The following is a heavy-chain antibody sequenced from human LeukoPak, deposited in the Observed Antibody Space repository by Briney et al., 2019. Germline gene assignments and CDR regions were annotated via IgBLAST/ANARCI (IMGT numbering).Heavy chain of an antibody. Sequence: GGSLRLSCAASGFTFSSYAMSWVRQAPGKGLEWVSAISGSGGSTYYADSVKGRFTISRDNAKNSLDLQMNSLRVEDTAVYYCAKVAKYYYGSETYYFFEHWGQGTPVTASS. D-gene: IGHD3-10*01. J-gene: IGHJ4*02. V-gene: IGHV3-23*01. CDR2: ISGSGGST. CDR3: AKVAKYYYGSETYYFFEH. CDR1: GFTFSSYA.